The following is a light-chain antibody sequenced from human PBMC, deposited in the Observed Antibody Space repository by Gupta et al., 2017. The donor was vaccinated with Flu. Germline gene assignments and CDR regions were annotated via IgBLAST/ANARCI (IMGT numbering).Light chain of an antibody. CDR2: GAS. CDR3: QQYNNWPLT. Sequence: EIVLTQSPGTLSVSPGEGATLSCRASQEIAGNLAWYQQKPGQAPRLLLSGASTRTTGTPARCSGSRAGTEFTLPISSRQSEDFAVDYCQQYNNWPLTFGGGTKVEIK. V-gene: IGKV3-15*01. J-gene: IGKJ4*01. CDR1: QEIAGN.